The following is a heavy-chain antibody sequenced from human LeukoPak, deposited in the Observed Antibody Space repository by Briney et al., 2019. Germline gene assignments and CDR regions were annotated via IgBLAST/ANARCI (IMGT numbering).Heavy chain of an antibody. CDR1: AYTFTRYG. J-gene: IGHJ4*02. CDR2: ISAYNGET. Sequence: ASVKVSCKASAYTFTRYGISWVRQAPGQGLEWMGWISAYNGETNYAQKLQGRVTMTTDTSTSTAYMELRSLRSDDTAVYYCAGSVATIDYWGQGTLVTVSS. V-gene: IGHV1-18*01. CDR3: AGSVATIDY. D-gene: IGHD5-12*01.